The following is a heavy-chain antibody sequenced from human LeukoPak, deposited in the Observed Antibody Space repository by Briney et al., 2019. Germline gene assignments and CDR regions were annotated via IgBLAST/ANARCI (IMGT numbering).Heavy chain of an antibody. Sequence: GGSLRLSCAASGFTFSSYAMHWVRQAPGKGLEWVAVISYDGSNKYYADSVKGRFTISRDNSKNTLYPQMNSLRAEDTAVYYCAREMYYYGSGNSGYTLDYWGQGTLVTVSS. CDR3: AREMYYYGSGNSGYTLDY. D-gene: IGHD3-10*01. J-gene: IGHJ4*02. CDR2: ISYDGSNK. CDR1: GFTFSSYA. V-gene: IGHV3-30*04.